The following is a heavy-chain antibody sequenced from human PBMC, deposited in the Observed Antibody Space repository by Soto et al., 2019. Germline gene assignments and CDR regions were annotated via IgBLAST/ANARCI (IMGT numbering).Heavy chain of an antibody. CDR2: ISGRDDTT. CDR1: GFTFSYYD. J-gene: IGHJ4*02. D-gene: IGHD3-10*01. Sequence: GGSLRLSCAASGFTFSYYDMNWVRQAPGQGLEWISYISGRDDTTYYADSVEGRFTVSRDNGKKSLFLQMNSLRDEDTAMYYCATGYYGSGSYYGVGHWGQGTLVTVSS. CDR3: ATGYYGSGSYYGVGH. V-gene: IGHV3-48*02.